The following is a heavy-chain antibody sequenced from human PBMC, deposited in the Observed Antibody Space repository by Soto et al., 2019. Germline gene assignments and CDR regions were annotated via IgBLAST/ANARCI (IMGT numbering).Heavy chain of an antibody. V-gene: IGHV3-13*01. CDR1: GFTFSSYD. D-gene: IGHD4-17*01. CDR2: IGTAGDT. CDR3: ARDYGDYGMDV. Sequence: EVQLVESGGGLVQPGGSLRLSCAASGFTFSSYDMHWVRQATGKGLEWVSAIGTAGDTYYPGSVKGRFTISRENAKNSLYLQMNSLRAGDTAVYYCARDYGDYGMDVWGQGTLVAVSS. J-gene: IGHJ6*02.